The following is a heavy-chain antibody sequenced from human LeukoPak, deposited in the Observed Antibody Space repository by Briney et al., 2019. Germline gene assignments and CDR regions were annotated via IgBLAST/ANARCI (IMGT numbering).Heavy chain of an antibody. Sequence: RGSLRLSCAASGFTFDDYGMIWVRQAPGKGLESVSGINWNGGSTGYADSVKGRFTISRDNAENSLYLQMNSLRAEDTGLYYCAREEGGGSYGTCDYWGQGTLVTVSS. CDR1: GFTFDDYG. CDR3: AREEGGGSYGTCDY. J-gene: IGHJ4*02. CDR2: INWNGGST. V-gene: IGHV3-20*04. D-gene: IGHD1-26*01.